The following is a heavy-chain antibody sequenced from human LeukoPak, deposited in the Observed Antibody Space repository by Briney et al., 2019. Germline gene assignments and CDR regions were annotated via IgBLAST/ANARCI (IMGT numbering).Heavy chain of an antibody. CDR2: IIPIFGTA. CDR1: GGTFSSYA. J-gene: IGHJ6*03. CDR3: ARDGGSRKYSGYDWSYYYYYYMDV. V-gene: IGHV1-69*06. Sequence: SVKVSCKASGGTFSSYAISWVRQAPGQGLEWMGGIIPIFGTANYAQKFQGRVTITADKSTSTAYMELSSLRSEDTAVYYCARDGGSRKYSGYDWSYYYYYYMDVWGKGTTVTVSS. D-gene: IGHD5-12*01.